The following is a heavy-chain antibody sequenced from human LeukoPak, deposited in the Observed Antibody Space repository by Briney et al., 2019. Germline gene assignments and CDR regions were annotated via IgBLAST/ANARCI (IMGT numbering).Heavy chain of an antibody. CDR2: IYHSGSI. D-gene: IGHD6-13*01. CDR1: GGSISSSNW. J-gene: IGHJ1*01. Sequence: MPSGTLSLTCAVSGGSISSSNWWSWVRQPPGKGLEWIGEIYHSGSINYNPSLKSRVTISVDKSKNQFSLKLSSVTAADTAVYDCARGPTLCSSSWYFQHWGQGTLVTVSS. CDR3: ARGPTLCSSSWYFQH. V-gene: IGHV4-4*02.